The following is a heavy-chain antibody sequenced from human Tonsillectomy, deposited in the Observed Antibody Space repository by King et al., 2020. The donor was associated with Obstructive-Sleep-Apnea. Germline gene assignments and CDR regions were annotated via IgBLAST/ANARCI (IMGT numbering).Heavy chain of an antibody. CDR2: IYYSGST. CDR1: GGSLRSSSYS. D-gene: IGHD6-13*01. CDR3: ARPPIAGAGTGVDY. J-gene: IGHJ4*02. V-gene: IGHV4-39*01. Sequence: LPLQASGPGLVTPSENLSLNCTVSGGSLRSSSYSWGWLRQPPGKGLEWIGSIYYSGSTYYHPSLQSRVPITVDTSKNQFSLQLISVTAADTAVYYCARPPIAGAGTGVDYWGQGTLVTVSS.